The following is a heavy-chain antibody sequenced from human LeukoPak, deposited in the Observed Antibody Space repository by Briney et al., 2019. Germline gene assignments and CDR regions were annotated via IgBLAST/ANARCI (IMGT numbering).Heavy chain of an antibody. D-gene: IGHD4-17*01. J-gene: IGHJ4*02. Sequence: GGSLRLSCAASGFTFSNSWMSWVRQAPGKGLEWVANINQDGTQKYFVDSVKGRITTSRDNAKNSLYLQMNSLRAEDTAVYYCARDYGIDYWGQGTLVTVSS. CDR2: INQDGTQK. V-gene: IGHV3-7*01. CDR1: GFTFSNSW. CDR3: ARDYGIDY.